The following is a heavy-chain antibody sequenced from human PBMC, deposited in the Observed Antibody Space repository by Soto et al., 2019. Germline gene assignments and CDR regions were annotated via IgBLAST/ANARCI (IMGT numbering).Heavy chain of an antibody. J-gene: IGHJ4*02. CDR2: IHGTRSII. CDR3: ARDARNADYDY. CDR1: GFTFSSHA. Sequence: EVQLVESGGGLVQPGGSLKLSCAVSGFTFSSHAMNWVRQAPGKGLEWVAYIHGTRSIIYYADSVMGRFTISRDNAKNSLYLQMDSLRDEDTALYYCARDARNADYDYWGQGTLVTVSS. V-gene: IGHV3-48*02. D-gene: IGHD3-16*01.